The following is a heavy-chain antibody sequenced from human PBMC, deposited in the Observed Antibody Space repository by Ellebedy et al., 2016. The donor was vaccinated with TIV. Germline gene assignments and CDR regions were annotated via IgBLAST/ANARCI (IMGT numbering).Heavy chain of an antibody. CDR1: GFTFSADV. Sequence: GGSLRLSCAASGFTFSADVMHWVRQAPGKGLEWVAVIADDGSNKHYADSVKGRFTISRDNSKNTLYLEMNSLRPEDTAVYYCAKVMGKQWLVFDYWGQGTLVTVSS. J-gene: IGHJ4*02. D-gene: IGHD6-19*01. V-gene: IGHV3-30*18. CDR2: IADDGSNK. CDR3: AKVMGKQWLVFDY.